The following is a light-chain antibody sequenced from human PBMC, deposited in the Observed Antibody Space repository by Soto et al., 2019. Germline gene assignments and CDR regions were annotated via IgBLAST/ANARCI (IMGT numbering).Light chain of an antibody. J-gene: IGLJ1*01. CDR2: EVN. V-gene: IGLV2-23*02. CDR1: RSDVGSYNL. Sequence: QSVLTQPASVSGSPGQSITISCTGTRSDVGSYNLVPWYQQHPGNAPKVMIYEVNKRPSGVSNRFSGSKSGNTASLTISGLQAEDEADYYCCSYAGSTTYVFGTGTKVTVL. CDR3: CSYAGSTTYV.